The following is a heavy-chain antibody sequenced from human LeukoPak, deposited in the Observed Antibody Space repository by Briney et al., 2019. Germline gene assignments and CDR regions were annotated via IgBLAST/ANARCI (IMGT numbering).Heavy chain of an antibody. CDR1: GYTFTGYY. CDR3: ARVAYEGEPFDY. CDR2: INPNSGGT. Sequence: ASVKVSCKASGYTFTGYYMHWVRQAPGQGLEWMGWINPNSGGTNYAQKFQGRVTMTRDTSISTAYMELSRLRSEDTAVYYCARVAYEGEPFDYWGQGTLVTVSS. D-gene: IGHD3-16*01. V-gene: IGHV1-2*02. J-gene: IGHJ4*02.